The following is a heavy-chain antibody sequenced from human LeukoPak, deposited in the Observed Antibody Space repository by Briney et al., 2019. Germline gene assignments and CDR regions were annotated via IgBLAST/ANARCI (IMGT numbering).Heavy chain of an antibody. Sequence: SETLSLTCTVSGGSIRTPTYYWGWIRRPPGKGLEWIASSYYSGTTYYNTSLRSRLTTFVDTSNNQFYMNLSSVTAADTGVYYCARHHSGSSYFDLWGQGILVTVSS. CDR3: ARHHSGSSYFDL. D-gene: IGHD1-26*01. CDR2: SYYSGTT. J-gene: IGHJ4*02. CDR1: GGSIRTPTYY. V-gene: IGHV4-39*01.